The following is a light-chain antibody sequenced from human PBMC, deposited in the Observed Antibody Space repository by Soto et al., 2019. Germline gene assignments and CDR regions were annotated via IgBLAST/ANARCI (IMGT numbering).Light chain of an antibody. CDR1: QGVTSNY. Sequence: EIVLTQSPGTLSLSLGERATLSCRASQGVTSNYLAWYQQKPGQAPSLVIYGAYSRAAGVPDRFSGRGSGTDFTLTISRLEPEDFAMYYCQQYSSSVRTFGQGTKVEV. CDR3: QQYSSSVRT. CDR2: GAY. V-gene: IGKV3-20*01. J-gene: IGKJ1*01.